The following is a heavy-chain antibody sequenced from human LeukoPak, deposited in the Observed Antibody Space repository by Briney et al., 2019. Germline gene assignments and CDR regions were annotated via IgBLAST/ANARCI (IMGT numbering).Heavy chain of an antibody. CDR2: ISGSGGST. J-gene: IGHJ6*02. D-gene: IGHD3-3*01. CDR1: GFTFSSYA. CDR3: AKVGSVLRFLEWLRPGMDV. V-gene: IGHV3-23*01. Sequence: GGSLRLSCAASGFTFSSYAMSWVRQAPGKGLEWVSAISGSGGSTYYADSVKGRFTISRDNSKNTLYLQMNSLRAEDTAVYYCAKVGSVLRFLEWLRPGMDVWSQGTTVTVSS.